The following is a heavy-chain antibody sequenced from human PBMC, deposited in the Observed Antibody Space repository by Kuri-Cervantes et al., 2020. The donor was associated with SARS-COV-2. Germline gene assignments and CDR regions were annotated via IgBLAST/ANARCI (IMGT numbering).Heavy chain of an antibody. J-gene: IGHJ5*02. CDR1: GGSISSSSDY. CDR2: IYYSGST. V-gene: IGHV4-39*01. D-gene: IGHD3-3*01. CDR3: ARQMMSSITIFGVVITRNWFDP. Sequence: SETLSLTCTVSGGSISSSSDYWGWIRQPPGKGLEWIGSIYYSGSTYYNPSLKSRVTISVDTSQNQFSLKLSSVTAADTAVYYCARQMMSSITIFGVVITRNWFDPWGQGTLVTVSS.